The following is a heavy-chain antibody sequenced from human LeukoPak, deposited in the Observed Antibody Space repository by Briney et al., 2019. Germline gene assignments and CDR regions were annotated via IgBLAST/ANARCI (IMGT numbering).Heavy chain of an antibody. CDR2: INHSGST. Sequence: SETLSLTCAVYGGSFSGYYWSWIRQPPGKGLEWIGEINHSGSTNYNPSLKSRVTMSVDTSKNQFSLKLSSVTAADTAVYYCARRTRWLQLGLVYWGQGTLVTVSS. D-gene: IGHD5-24*01. CDR1: GGSFSGYY. CDR3: ARRTRWLQLGLVY. J-gene: IGHJ4*02. V-gene: IGHV4-34*01.